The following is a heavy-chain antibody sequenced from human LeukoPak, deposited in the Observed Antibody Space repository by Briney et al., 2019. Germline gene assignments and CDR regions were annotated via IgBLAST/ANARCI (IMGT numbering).Heavy chain of an antibody. D-gene: IGHD2-2*01. Sequence: PSQTLSLTCTVSGGSISSGGYYWSWIRQPPGKGLEWIGYIYHSGSTYYNPSLKSRVTISVDRSKNQFSLKLSSVTAADTAVYYCARDHYCSSTSCYPGFDPWGQGSLVTVSS. CDR1: GGSISSGGYY. J-gene: IGHJ5*02. CDR2: IYHSGST. CDR3: ARDHYCSSTSCYPGFDP. V-gene: IGHV4-30-2*01.